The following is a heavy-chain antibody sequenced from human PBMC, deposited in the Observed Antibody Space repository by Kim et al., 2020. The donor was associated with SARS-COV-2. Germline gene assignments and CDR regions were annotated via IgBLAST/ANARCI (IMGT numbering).Heavy chain of an antibody. D-gene: IGHD2-2*01. V-gene: IGHV1-69*13. Sequence: SVKVSCKASGGTFSSYAISWVRQAPGQGLEWMGGIIPIFGTANYAQKFQGRVTITADESTSTAYMELSSLRSEDTAVYYCARVAGYCSSTSCYEVNYYYYGMDVWGQGTTVTVSS. J-gene: IGHJ6*02. CDR3: ARVAGYCSSTSCYEVNYYYYGMDV. CDR1: GGTFSSYA. CDR2: IIPIFGTA.